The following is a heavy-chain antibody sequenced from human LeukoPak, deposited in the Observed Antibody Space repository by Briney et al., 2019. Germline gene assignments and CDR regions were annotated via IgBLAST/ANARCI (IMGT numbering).Heavy chain of an antibody. V-gene: IGHV1-18*01. CDR3: ARDRVVVPAAFDY. CDR1: GYTFSNFG. D-gene: IGHD2-2*01. Sequence: ASVKVSCKASGYTFSNFGISWVRQAPGQGLEWMGWISGNNDNPNYGQKFQGRLTVTTDSSTNTAYMELRNLRSDDTAVYYCARDRVVVPAAFDYWGQGTLVTVSS. J-gene: IGHJ4*02. CDR2: ISGNNDNP.